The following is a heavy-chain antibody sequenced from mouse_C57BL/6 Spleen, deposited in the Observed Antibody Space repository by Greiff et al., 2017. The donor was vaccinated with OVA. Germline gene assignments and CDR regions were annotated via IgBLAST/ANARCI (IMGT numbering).Heavy chain of an antibody. CDR3: TRNWDEGYFDV. CDR2: ISSGGDYI. J-gene: IGHJ1*03. D-gene: IGHD4-1*01. V-gene: IGHV5-9-1*02. Sequence: EVKLMESGAGLVKPGGSLKLSCAASGFTFSSYAMSWVRQTPEKRLEWVAYISSGGDYIYYADTVKGRFTISRDNARNTLYLQMSSLKSEDTAMYYCTRNWDEGYFDVWGTGTTVTVSS. CDR1: GFTFSSYA.